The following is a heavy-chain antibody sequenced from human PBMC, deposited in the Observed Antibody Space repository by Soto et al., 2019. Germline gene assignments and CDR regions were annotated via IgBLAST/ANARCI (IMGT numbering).Heavy chain of an antibody. CDR3: AVRGVKSWFDP. V-gene: IGHV4-39*01. D-gene: IGHD3-10*01. Sequence: QLQLQESGPGLVKPSETLSLTCTVSGGSISSSSYYWGWIRQPPGKGLEWIGSIYYSGSTYYNPSLKCRVTISVDTSKNQFSLKLSSVTAADTAVYYCAVRGVKSWFDPWGQGTLVTVSS. J-gene: IGHJ5*02. CDR2: IYYSGST. CDR1: GGSISSSSYY.